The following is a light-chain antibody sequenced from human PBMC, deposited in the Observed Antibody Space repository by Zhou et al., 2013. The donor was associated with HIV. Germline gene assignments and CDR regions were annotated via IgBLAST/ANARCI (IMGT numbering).Light chain of an antibody. CDR1: SSDIGDYNY. CDR2: DVT. J-gene: IGLJ1*01. CDR3: SSYNRITLYV. V-gene: IGLV2-14*03. Sequence: QSALTQPASVSGSPGQSITISCTGTSSDIGDYNYVSWYQQHPGKAPKLIIFDVTNRPSGVSNRFSGSKSGNTASLTISGLQAEDEADYYCSSYNRITLYVFGTGTKVTVL.